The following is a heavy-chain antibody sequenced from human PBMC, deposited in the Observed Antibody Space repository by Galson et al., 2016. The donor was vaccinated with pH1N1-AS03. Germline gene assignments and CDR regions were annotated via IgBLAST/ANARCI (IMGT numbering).Heavy chain of an antibody. Sequence: SVKVSCKAFGYRFSSSGISWVRQAPGQGLEWMGWASTHNFNTNYAEKFQDRVAMTTDASTSTVYMELRRLTYDDTALYYCVRDYWNKFGPWGQGTRVTVSS. CDR2: ASTHNFNT. CDR3: VRDYWNKFGP. J-gene: IGHJ5*02. D-gene: IGHD1/OR15-1a*01. CDR1: GYRFSSSG. V-gene: IGHV1-18*01.